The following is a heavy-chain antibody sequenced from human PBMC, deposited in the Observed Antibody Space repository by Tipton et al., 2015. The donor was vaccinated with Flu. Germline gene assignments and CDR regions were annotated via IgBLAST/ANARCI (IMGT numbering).Heavy chain of an antibody. Sequence: TLSLTCTVSGGSIGSYYWSWIRQPPGKGLEWIGYIYHNQYTKYNHSLKSRVTISVDASMSQFTLQLTSVTAADTAVYYCARDPSLGMPDYFDSWGQGTLVTVSS. V-gene: IGHV4-59*12. CDR1: GGSIGSYY. CDR2: IYHNQYT. D-gene: IGHD2-2*01. CDR3: ARDPSLGMPDYFDS. J-gene: IGHJ4*02.